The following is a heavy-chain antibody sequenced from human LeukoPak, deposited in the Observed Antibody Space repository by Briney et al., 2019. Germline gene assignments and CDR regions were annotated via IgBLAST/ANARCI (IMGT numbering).Heavy chain of an antibody. CDR3: VREGGSSGRAGYFDH. CDR1: GSTSNSSP. CDR2: ISSDGTNK. J-gene: IGHJ4*02. V-gene: IGHV3-30-3*01. Sequence: GGSLRLSCAASGSTSNSSPLHWVRQTPGKGLEWLALISSDGTNKHYADSVEGRFTISRDNSKNTLDLQLDSLRPEDTATYYCVREGGSSGRAGYFDHWGRGILVTVSS. D-gene: IGHD6-25*01.